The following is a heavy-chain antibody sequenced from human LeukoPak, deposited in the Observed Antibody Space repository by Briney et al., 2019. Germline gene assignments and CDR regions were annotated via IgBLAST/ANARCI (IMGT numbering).Heavy chain of an antibody. D-gene: IGHD2-2*01. CDR1: GFTFGSYA. V-gene: IGHV3-23*01. CDR2: ISGSGFGI. J-gene: IGHJ4*02. CDR3: AKESLRVVPSATFDY. Sequence: GGSLRLSCAVSGFTFGSYAMSWVRQAPGKGLEWVSTISGSGFGIYYADSVEGRFTISRDNSKSTLFLQMNTLRAEDTAVYYCAKESLRVVPSATFDYWGQGTLVTVSS.